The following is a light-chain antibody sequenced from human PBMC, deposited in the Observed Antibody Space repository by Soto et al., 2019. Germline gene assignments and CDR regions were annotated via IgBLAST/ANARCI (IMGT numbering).Light chain of an antibody. CDR3: MQSTQLPLT. CDR1: QSISSY. V-gene: IGKV1-39*01. J-gene: IGKJ5*01. CDR2: AAS. Sequence: DIQMTQSPSSLSASIGDRVTITCRASQSISSYLNWYQQKPGKAPKLLIYAASSLQSGVPSRFSGSGSGTDFTFTISSLQPEDAGVYYCMQSTQLPLTFGQGTRLEIK.